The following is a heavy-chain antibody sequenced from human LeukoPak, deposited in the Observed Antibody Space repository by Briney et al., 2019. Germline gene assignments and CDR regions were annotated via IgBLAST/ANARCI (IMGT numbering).Heavy chain of an antibody. Sequence: SQTLSLTCTVSGGSISSGGYYWSWIWQPPGKGLEWIGYIYHSGSTYYNPSFKSRVTISVDRSKNQFSLKLSSVTAADTAVYYCAQWELYYYYMDVWGKGTTVTVSS. D-gene: IGHD1-26*01. CDR2: IYHSGST. CDR1: GGSISSGGYY. V-gene: IGHV4-30-2*01. CDR3: AQWELYYYYMDV. J-gene: IGHJ6*03.